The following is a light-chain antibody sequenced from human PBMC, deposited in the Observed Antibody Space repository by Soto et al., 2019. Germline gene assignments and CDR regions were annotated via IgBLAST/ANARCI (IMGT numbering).Light chain of an antibody. CDR2: WAS. V-gene: IGKV4-1*01. J-gene: IGKJ4*01. Sequence: DIVMTQSPDSLSVSLGERATINFKSSQIVLYSSNNKNYLAWYQQKPGQPPKLLIYWASTRESGVPDRFSGSGSGTDFTLTISSLQAEDVAVYYCQQYYSTPVTFGGGTKVDIK. CDR1: QIVLYSSNNKNY. CDR3: QQYYSTPVT.